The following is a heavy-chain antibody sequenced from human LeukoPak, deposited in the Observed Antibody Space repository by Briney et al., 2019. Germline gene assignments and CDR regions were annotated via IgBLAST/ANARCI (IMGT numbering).Heavy chain of an antibody. V-gene: IGHV3-30-3*01. CDR2: ISYDGSNK. CDR1: GFTFSSYA. Sequence: GGSLRLSCAASGFTFSSYAMHWVRQAPGKGLEWVAIISYDGSNKYYADSVKGRFTISRDNSKNTLYLQMNSLRAEDTAVYYCARLRMSYRGFIAAAVVDAFDIWGQGTMVTVSS. D-gene: IGHD6-13*01. CDR3: ARLRMSYRGFIAAAVVDAFDI. J-gene: IGHJ3*02.